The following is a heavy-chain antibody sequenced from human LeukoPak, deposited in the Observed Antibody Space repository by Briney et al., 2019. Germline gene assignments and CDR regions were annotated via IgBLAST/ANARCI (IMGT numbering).Heavy chain of an antibody. Sequence: GGSLRLSCAASGFTFSSYWMSWVRQAPGKGLEWVASIKQDGSEKYYVDSVKGRFTISRDNAKNSLYLQMNSLRAEDTAVYYCARLQYYYDSSGPSQFDYWGQGTLVTVSS. CDR1: GFTFSSYW. CDR2: IKQDGSEK. J-gene: IGHJ4*02. V-gene: IGHV3-7*01. CDR3: ARLQYYYDSSGPSQFDY. D-gene: IGHD3-22*01.